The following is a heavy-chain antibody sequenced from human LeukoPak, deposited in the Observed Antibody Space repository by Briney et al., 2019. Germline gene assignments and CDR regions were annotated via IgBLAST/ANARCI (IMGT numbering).Heavy chain of an antibody. CDR3: ARSGTIFGVVIPFDY. D-gene: IGHD3-3*01. CDR1: GFTFSSYE. Sequence: GGSLRLSCAASGFTFSSYEMNWVRQAPGKGLEWVSYISSSGSTIYYADSVKGRFTISRDDAKNSLYLQMNSLRAEDTAVYYCARSGTIFGVVIPFDYWGQGTLVTASS. CDR2: ISSSGSTI. J-gene: IGHJ4*02. V-gene: IGHV3-48*03.